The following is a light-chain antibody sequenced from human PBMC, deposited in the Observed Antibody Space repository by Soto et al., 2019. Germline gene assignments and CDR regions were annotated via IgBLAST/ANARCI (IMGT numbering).Light chain of an antibody. CDR3: QVWDIMTDNYV. Sequence: SYELTQPPSVSVAPEKTTTITCGGNNIGDKNVHWYRQKSGQAPVLLISYDSDRPSGIPERFSGSNSGNTATLTISRVEAGDEADYYCQVWDIMTDNYVFGGGTKVTVL. CDR2: YDS. J-gene: IGLJ1*01. CDR1: NIGDKN. V-gene: IGLV3-21*04.